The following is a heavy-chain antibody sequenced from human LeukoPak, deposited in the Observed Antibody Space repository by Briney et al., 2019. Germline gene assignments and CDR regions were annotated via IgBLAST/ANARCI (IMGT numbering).Heavy chain of an antibody. CDR1: GGTFSSYA. D-gene: IGHD3-10*01. CDR2: IIPILGIA. V-gene: IGHV1-69*04. J-gene: IGHJ6*02. Sequence: GASVKVSCKASGGTFSSYAISWVRRAPGQGLEWMGRIIPILGIANYAQKFQGRVTITADKSTSTAYMELSSLRSEDTAVYYCARDQGKVRGVRHHYYYGMDVWGQGTTVTVFS. CDR3: ARDQGKVRGVRHHYYYGMDV.